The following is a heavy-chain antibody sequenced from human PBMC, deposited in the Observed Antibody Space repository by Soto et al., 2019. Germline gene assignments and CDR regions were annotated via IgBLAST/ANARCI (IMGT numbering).Heavy chain of an antibody. CDR2: TYYRSKWYN. D-gene: IGHD1-7*01. CDR1: GDSVSSNSAG. Sequence: PSQTLSLTCVISGDSVSSNSAGWNWITQPPSRGLEWLGRTYYRSKWYNDYPVSVKSRITINPDTSKNQFSLQRNSVTPEDTAGYYCARLWGIAGTTWYYYGMDVWGQGPTVTVSS. V-gene: IGHV6-1*01. CDR3: ARLWGIAGTTWYYYGMDV. J-gene: IGHJ6*02.